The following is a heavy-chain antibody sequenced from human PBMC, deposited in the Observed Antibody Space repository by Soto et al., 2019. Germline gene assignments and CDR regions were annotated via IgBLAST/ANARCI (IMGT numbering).Heavy chain of an antibody. CDR1: GGSLSGYH. J-gene: IGHJ4*02. CDR2: INHTGYT. Sequence: QVQLQQWGPGLVKPSETLSLTCAVYGGSLSGYHWTWIRQPPGKGLEWIGEINHTGYTNYNPSLKSRVTISVDTSKNQFSLKLSSMTAADTAVYFCAKGGRLRSPFGFWGQGTLVSVSS. V-gene: IGHV4-34*01. D-gene: IGHD3-3*01. CDR3: AKGGRLRSPFGF.